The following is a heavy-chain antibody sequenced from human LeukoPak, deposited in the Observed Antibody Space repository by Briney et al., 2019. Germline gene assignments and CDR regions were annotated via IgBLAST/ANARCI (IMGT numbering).Heavy chain of an antibody. CDR3: AKDHRYDSSGYPYYFDY. V-gene: IGHV3-23*01. Sequence: PGGSLRLSCAASGFTFSSYGMSWVRQAPGKGLEWVSAISGSGGSTYYADSVKGRFTISRDNSKNTLYLQMNSLRAEDTAVYYCAKDHRYDSSGYPYYFDYWGQGTLVTVSS. D-gene: IGHD3-22*01. CDR2: ISGSGGST. CDR1: GFTFSSYG. J-gene: IGHJ4*02.